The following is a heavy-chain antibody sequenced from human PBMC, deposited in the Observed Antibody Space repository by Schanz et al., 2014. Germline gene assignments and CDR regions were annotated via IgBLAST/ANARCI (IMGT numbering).Heavy chain of an antibody. Sequence: QVQLVQSGADVKKPGASVKVSCKASGYTFTSYSIHWVRQAPGQGLEWMGWINVGNGNTEYSQKFQGRVTMTRNTSISTAYMELNSLTSEDTAVYYCARVSMEFERGKSYYYYMDVWGRGTTVTVSS. D-gene: IGHD3-10*01. CDR3: ARVSMEFERGKSYYYYMDV. J-gene: IGHJ6*03. CDR2: INVGNGNT. V-gene: IGHV1-3*01. CDR1: GYTFTSYS.